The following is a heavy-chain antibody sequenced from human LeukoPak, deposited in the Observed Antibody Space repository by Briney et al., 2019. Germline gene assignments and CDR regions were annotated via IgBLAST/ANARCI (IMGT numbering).Heavy chain of an antibody. D-gene: IGHD4-17*01. CDR2: ISYDGSNK. V-gene: IGHV3-30*04. Sequence: GGSLRPSCAASGFTFSSYAMHWVRQAPGKGLEWVAVISYDGSNKYYADSVKGRFTISRDNSKNTLYLQMNSLRAEDTAVYYCARGYGDYGLAFDYWGQGTLVTVSS. CDR1: GFTFSSYA. CDR3: ARGYGDYGLAFDY. J-gene: IGHJ4*02.